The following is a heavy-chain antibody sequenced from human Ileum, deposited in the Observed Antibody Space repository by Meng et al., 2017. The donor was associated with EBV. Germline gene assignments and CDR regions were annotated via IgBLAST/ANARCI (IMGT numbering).Heavy chain of an antibody. D-gene: IGHD1-14*01. J-gene: IGHJ4*02. Sequence: QLQLPGSGPGPVKPSETLSLTCTVSGGSISSSSYYWAWIRQPPGEGLEWIGSVVYSGTTYYTSSLKSRVSISVDTSKNQFSLKLSSVTAADTAVYYCARHHHSPTFDYWGQGTLVTVSS. CDR1: GGSISSSSYY. CDR2: VVYSGTT. V-gene: IGHV4-39*01. CDR3: ARHHHSPTFDY.